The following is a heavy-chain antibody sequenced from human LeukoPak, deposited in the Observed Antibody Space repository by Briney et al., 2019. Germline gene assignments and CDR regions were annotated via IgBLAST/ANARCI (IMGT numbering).Heavy chain of an antibody. CDR2: ISGGGDIT. CDR3: VREDTPATANY. Sequence: GGSLRLSCVASGFSFNDYSMNWVRQTPGKGLEWVSAISGGGDITYYADSVTGRFTISRDNSKDTLFLQMHSLRPGDTAVYYCVREDTPATANYWGQGTLVTISS. V-gene: IGHV3-23*01. D-gene: IGHD2-21*02. CDR1: GFSFNDYS. J-gene: IGHJ4*02.